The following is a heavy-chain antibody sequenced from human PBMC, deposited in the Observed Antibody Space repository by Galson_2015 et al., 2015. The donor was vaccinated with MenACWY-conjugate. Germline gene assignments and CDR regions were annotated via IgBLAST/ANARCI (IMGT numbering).Heavy chain of an antibody. J-gene: IGHJ4*02. Sequence: SVKVSCKASGGTFSSYAISWVRQAPGQGLEWMGGIIPIFGTANYAQKFQGRVTITADESTSTAYMELSSLRSEDTAVYYCATVERYYGSGTFFDYWGQGTLVTVSS. CDR2: IIPIFGTA. V-gene: IGHV1-69*13. D-gene: IGHD3-10*01. CDR1: GGTFSSYA. CDR3: ATVERYYGSGTFFDY.